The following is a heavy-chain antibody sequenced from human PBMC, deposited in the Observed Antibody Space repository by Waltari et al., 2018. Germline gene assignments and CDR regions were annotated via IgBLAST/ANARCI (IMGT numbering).Heavy chain of an antibody. Sequence: QVQLQESGPGLVMPSETLSLTCTVSGGSISRYYWTWIRQPPGKGLDWIGYIYYPGTTNYNPYLKSRGTRSVDTCRNQISLRLSAVTAADTAVYYCARGAAAITGLDYWGQGTLVTVSS. V-gene: IGHV4-59*08. CDR2: IYYPGTT. CDR1: GGSISRYY. D-gene: IGHD2-2*02. J-gene: IGHJ4*02. CDR3: ARGAAAITGLDY.